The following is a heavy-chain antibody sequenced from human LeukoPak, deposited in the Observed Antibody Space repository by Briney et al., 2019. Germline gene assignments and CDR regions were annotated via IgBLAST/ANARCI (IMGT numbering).Heavy chain of an antibody. CDR1: GGSMSRCY. D-gene: IGHD2-8*01. Sequence: SEPQSLLCTVWGGSMSRCYWLCLREPPGEGLVCIGYIYYSRSTNYNTSRKGRVTISVDTPKKRSSLKLSSVTAADTAVYYCARYSCPNGVCYYFDYWGQGTLVTVSS. V-gene: IGHV4-59*13. CDR2: IYYSRST. J-gene: IGHJ4*02. CDR3: ARYSCPNGVCYYFDY.